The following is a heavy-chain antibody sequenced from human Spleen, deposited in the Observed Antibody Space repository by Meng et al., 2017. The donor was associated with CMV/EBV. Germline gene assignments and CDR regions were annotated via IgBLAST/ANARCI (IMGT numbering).Heavy chain of an antibody. D-gene: IGHD2-15*01. CDR3: ARGLLLD. J-gene: IGHJ4*02. CDR2: ISSSGSTI. CDR1: GFTFSSYE. V-gene: IGHV3-48*03. Sequence: GESLKISFAASGFTFSSYEMNWVRQAPGKGLEWVSYISSSGSTISYADSVKGRFTISRDSAKNSLYLQMNSLRAEDTAFYYCARGLLLDWGQGTLVTVSS.